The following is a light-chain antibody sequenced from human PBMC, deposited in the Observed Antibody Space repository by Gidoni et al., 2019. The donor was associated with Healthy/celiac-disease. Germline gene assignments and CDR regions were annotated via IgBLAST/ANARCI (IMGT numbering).Light chain of an antibody. J-gene: IGLJ2*01. Sequence: SYELTQPPSVSVSPGQTASITCSGDKLGDKYACWYQQKPGQSPVLVIYQDSKRPSGIPERFSGSTSGNTATLTISGTQAMDEADSYCQAWDSSHVVFGGGTKLTVL. CDR1: KLGDKY. CDR3: QAWDSSHVV. CDR2: QDS. V-gene: IGLV3-1*01.